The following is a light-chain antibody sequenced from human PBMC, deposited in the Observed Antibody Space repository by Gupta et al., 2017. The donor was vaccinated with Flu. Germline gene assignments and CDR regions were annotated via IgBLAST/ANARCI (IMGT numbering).Light chain of an antibody. CDR1: VSNIGSNV. J-gene: IGLJ2*01. CDR2: NTD. V-gene: IGLV1-44*01. CDR3: AAWDDSLLAVV. Sequence: QSVLTQPPSASGTPGQRVPITCSGRVSNIGSNVVNWYQQLPGTAPKLLIYNTDQRPSGVPDRFSGSKSGTSASLAISGLQSEDEADYYCAAWDDSLLAVVFGGGTKLTVL.